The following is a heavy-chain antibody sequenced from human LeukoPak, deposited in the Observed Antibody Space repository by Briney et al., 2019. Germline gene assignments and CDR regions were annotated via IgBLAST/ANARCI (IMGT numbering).Heavy chain of an antibody. D-gene: IGHD3-3*01. CDR2: ISSNGGST. V-gene: IGHV3-64*01. CDR1: GFTFSSYS. J-gene: IGHJ4*02. CDR3: ARVRYYDFWSGYLAY. Sequence: GGSLRLSCAASGFTFSSYSMNWVRQAPGKGLEYVSAISSNGGSTYYANSVKGRFTISRDNSKNTLYLQMGSLRAEDMAVYYCARVRYYDFWSGYLAYWGQGTLVTVSS.